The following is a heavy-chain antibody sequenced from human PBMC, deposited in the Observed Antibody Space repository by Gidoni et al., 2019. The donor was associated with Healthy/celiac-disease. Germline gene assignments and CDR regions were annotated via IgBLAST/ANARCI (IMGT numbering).Heavy chain of an antibody. CDR3: AKVPSRYGIYSTGWYLDY. Sequence: EVQLLESGGGLVQPGGSLRLSCAASAFTFSSYAMSWVRQAPGKGLEWVSAISGSGGSTYYADSVKGLFTISRDNSKKTLYLQMNSLRAEDTAVYYCAKVPSRYGIYSTGWYLDYWGQGTLVTVSS. CDR1: AFTFSSYA. D-gene: IGHD6-19*01. J-gene: IGHJ4*02. V-gene: IGHV3-23*01. CDR2: ISGSGGST.